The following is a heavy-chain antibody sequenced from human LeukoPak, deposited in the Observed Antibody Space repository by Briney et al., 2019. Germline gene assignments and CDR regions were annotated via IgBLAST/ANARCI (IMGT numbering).Heavy chain of an antibody. D-gene: IGHD6-19*01. CDR1: GFTFSSYG. V-gene: IGHV3-30*02. J-gene: IGHJ4*02. CDR3: AKDNWLPSSPAVAGLGD. Sequence: GGSLRLSCAASGFTFSSYGMHWVRQAPGKGLEWVAFIRRDGSDRFHADSVKGRFTISRDNSRNTLYLQMNSLTVEDTAVYYCAKDNWLPSSPAVAGLGDWNQGTLVTVSS. CDR2: IRRDGSDR.